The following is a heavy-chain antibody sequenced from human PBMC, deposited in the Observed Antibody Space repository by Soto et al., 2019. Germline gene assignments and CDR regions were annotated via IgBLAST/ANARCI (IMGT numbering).Heavy chain of an antibody. Sequence: SETLSLTCTVSGGSVSSGSYYWSWIRQPPGKGLEWIGYIYYSGSTNYNPSLKSRVTISVDTSKNQFSLKLSSVTAADTAVYYCACHPGIAAPFDYWGQGTLVTVSS. D-gene: IGHD6-13*01. V-gene: IGHV4-61*01. CDR2: IYYSGST. CDR1: GGSVSSGSYY. CDR3: ACHPGIAAPFDY. J-gene: IGHJ4*02.